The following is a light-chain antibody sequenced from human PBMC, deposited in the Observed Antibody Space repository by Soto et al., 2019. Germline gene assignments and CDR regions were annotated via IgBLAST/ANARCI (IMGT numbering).Light chain of an antibody. CDR1: QSVSSN. J-gene: IGKJ2*01. CDR2: GAS. V-gene: IGKV3D-15*01. Sequence: EIVMTQSPATLSVSPGERATLSCRASQSVSSNVAWYQQKPGQAPRLLIYGASIRATGIPARFSGSGSGTEFTLTISSLQSEDFAVYYCQQYNKWPYTFGQGTKLEIK. CDR3: QQYNKWPYT.